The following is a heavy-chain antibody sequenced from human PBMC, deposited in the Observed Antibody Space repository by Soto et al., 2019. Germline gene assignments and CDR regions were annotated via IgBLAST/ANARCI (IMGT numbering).Heavy chain of an antibody. CDR2: ISAYNGNT. V-gene: IGHV1-18*01. Sequence: QDRLVQSGVEVKKPGASVRVSCKASGYSFTNYGITWVRQAPGQGFEWMGWISAYNGNTNYAQKFQGRVTLTTDACTSTAYLEARSLRSDDTAGYYCARDRGVPQPVAGSTHYYYYKDVWGKGTTGTVSS. J-gene: IGHJ6*03. D-gene: IGHD6-19*01. CDR3: ARDRGVPQPVAGSTHYYYYKDV. CDR1: GYSFTNYG.